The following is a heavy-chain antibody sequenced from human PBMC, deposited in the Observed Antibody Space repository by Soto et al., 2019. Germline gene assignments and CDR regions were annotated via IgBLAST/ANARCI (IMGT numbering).Heavy chain of an antibody. V-gene: IGHV4-59*01. CDR2: IYYSGSP. D-gene: IGHD6-19*01. J-gene: IGHJ3*02. CDR3: ARRYGSSFDI. CDR1: GGSISNYY. Sequence: QEQLQESGPGLVKPSETLSLTCTVSGGSISNYYWSWIRQPPGKGLEWIGYIYYSGSPNYNPSLKSRVTISVDTSKIQFSLKLSSVTAADTAVYYCARRYGSSFDIWGQGTMVTVSS.